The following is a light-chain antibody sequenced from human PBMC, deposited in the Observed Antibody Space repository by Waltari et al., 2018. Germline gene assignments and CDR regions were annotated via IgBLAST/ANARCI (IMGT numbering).Light chain of an antibody. Sequence: EIVLTQSPGTLSLSPGERASLFCSASQSVRSNFLAWYQQKPGQAPRLLIYSASSRATGIPDRFSGSGSGTDFTLTISRLEPEDFAVYYCQQYGNSPYTFGQGTKLEI. CDR1: QSVRSNF. CDR2: SAS. CDR3: QQYGNSPYT. J-gene: IGKJ2*01. V-gene: IGKV3-20*01.